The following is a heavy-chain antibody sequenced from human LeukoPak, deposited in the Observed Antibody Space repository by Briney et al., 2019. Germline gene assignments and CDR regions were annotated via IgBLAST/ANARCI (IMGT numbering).Heavy chain of an antibody. CDR1: GYTFSNYG. CDR2: INTNTGNP. D-gene: IGHD1-26*01. V-gene: IGHV7-4-1*02. Sequence: GASVKVSCKASGYTFSNYGMNWVRQAPGQGLEWMGWINTNTGNPTYAQGFTGRFVFSLDTSVSTAYLQTSSLKAEDTAVYYCARVGAALNNWFDPWGQGTLVTVSS. J-gene: IGHJ5*02. CDR3: ARVGAALNNWFDP.